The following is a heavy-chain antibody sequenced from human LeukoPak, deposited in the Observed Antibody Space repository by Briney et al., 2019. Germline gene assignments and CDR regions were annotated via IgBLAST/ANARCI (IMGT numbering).Heavy chain of an antibody. J-gene: IGHJ4*02. D-gene: IGHD2-2*02. CDR2: IWYDGSNK. V-gene: IGHV3-33*01. CDR3: AREDCSSTSCYRYFDY. Sequence: GGSLRLSCAASGFTFSSYGMHWVRQAPGKGLEWVAVIWYDGSNKYYADSVKGRFTISRDNSKNTLYLQMNNLRAEDTAVYYCAREDCSSTSCYRYFDYWGQGTLVTVSS. CDR1: GFTFSSYG.